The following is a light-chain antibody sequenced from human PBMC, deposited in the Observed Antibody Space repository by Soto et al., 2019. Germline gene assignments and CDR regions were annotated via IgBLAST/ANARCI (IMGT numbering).Light chain of an antibody. CDR1: QSISSW. Sequence: DIQMTQYPSTLSASVGDRVTITCRASQSISSWLAWYQHKPGKAPNLLIYKASSLESGDPSRYSGSGSGTEFTVIISRVQPDDFASYYCHHYNTSPLTFGGGTKVEIK. J-gene: IGKJ4*01. CDR3: HHYNTSPLT. CDR2: KAS. V-gene: IGKV1-5*03.